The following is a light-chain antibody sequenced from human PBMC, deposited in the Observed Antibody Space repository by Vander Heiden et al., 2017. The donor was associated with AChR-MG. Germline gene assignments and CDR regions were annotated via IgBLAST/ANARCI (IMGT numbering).Light chain of an antibody. J-gene: IGLJ2*01. CDR3: QAWDSSTAHVV. V-gene: IGLV3-1*01. Sequence: SYELTQPPPVSVSPGQTAMITCSGDKLGDKYACWYQQKPGQSPVLVIYQDSKRPSGIPERFSGSNSGNTATLTISGTQAMDEADYYCQAWDSSTAHVVFGGGTKLTVL. CDR2: QDS. CDR1: KLGDKY.